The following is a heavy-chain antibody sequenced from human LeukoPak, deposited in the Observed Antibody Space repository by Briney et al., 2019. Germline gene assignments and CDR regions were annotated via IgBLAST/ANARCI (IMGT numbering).Heavy chain of an antibody. D-gene: IGHD1-26*01. CDR3: ARGAVEGVGAIALDY. V-gene: IGHV1-8*01. CDR1: GYTFTSYD. Sequence: ASVKVSCKASGYTFTSYDINWMRQATGQGLEWMGWMNPNSGNTGYAQKFQGRVTMTRNTSISTAYMELSSLRSEDTAVYYCARGAVEGVGAIALDYWGQGTLVTVSS. J-gene: IGHJ4*02. CDR2: MNPNSGNT.